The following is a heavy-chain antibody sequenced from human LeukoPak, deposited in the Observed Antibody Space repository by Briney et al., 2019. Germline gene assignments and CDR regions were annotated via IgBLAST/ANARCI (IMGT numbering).Heavy chain of an antibody. Sequence: PGGSLRLSCAASGFTFSSYWMSWVRQAPGKGLEWVANIKQDGSEKYYVDSVKGRFTISRDNAKNSLYLQMNSLRAEDTAVYYCARLQQTGYSSIWFDPWGQGTLVTVSS. V-gene: IGHV3-7*03. CDR2: IKQDGSEK. CDR3: ARLQQTGYSSIWFDP. CDR1: GFTFSSYW. J-gene: IGHJ5*02. D-gene: IGHD6-13*01.